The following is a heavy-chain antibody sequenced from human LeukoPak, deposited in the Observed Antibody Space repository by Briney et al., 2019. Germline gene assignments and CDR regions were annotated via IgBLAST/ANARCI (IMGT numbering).Heavy chain of an antibody. CDR2: MSPIFGTE. Sequence: GASGKLSLKAAGCTFSSYAITRGRQPPGPGGGGLGEMSPIFGTENYAQKFHGRVTITTDESTRTAYMELSSLRSEDTAVYYCALDLGGGPAASDYWGQGTLVTVSS. D-gene: IGHD2-2*01. J-gene: IGHJ4*02. V-gene: IGHV1-69*05. CDR1: GCTFSSYA. CDR3: ALDLGGGPAASDY.